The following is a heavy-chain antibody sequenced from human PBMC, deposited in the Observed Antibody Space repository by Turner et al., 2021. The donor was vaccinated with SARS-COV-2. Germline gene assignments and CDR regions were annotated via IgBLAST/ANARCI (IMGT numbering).Heavy chain of an antibody. D-gene: IGHD3-3*01. V-gene: IGHV3-21*01. Sequence: EVHLVQSGGGLVKPGGSLRLSCAASGFIFRRYNMNWFRQAPGKRLEWVSSISSSKTYVYYADTVQGRFTISRDNAKKSLYLQMNSLRGEDTAVYYCARGDGENVWGGYPYCFDSWGQGSLVTVSS. CDR3: ARGDGENVWGGYPYCFDS. CDR2: ISSSKTYV. J-gene: IGHJ4*02. CDR1: GFIFRRYN.